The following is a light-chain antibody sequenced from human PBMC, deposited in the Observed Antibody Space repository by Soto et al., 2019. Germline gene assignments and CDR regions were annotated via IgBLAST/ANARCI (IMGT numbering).Light chain of an antibody. CDR3: QQYDSWPLT. J-gene: IGKJ4*01. CDR1: QSVGSN. V-gene: IGKV3D-15*01. CDR2: EAS. Sequence: EIVMTQSPATLSVSPGERASLSCRASQSVGSNLAWYHQKPGQAPRLLMYEASTRATGIPARFSGSGSGTEFTLTISSLQSEDFAVNYCQQYDSWPLTFGGGTKVEIK.